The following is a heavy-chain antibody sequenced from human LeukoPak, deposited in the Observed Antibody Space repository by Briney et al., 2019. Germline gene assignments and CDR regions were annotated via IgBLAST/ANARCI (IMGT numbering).Heavy chain of an antibody. J-gene: IGHJ4*02. Sequence: SETLSLTCIVSGGSINDGGYYWTWIRQHPGKGLEWIGNIYYSGSTNYNPSLKSRVTISVDTSKNQFSLKLSSVTAADTAVYYCNCGYDSEDYWGQGTLVTVSS. CDR1: GGSINDGGYY. CDR3: NCGYDSEDY. CDR2: IYYSGST. V-gene: IGHV4-61*08. D-gene: IGHD5-12*01.